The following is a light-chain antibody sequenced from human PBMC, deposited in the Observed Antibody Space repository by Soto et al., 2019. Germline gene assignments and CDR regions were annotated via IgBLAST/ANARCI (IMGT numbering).Light chain of an antibody. V-gene: IGLV2-23*02. Sequence: QSALTQPASVSGSPGQSITISCTGTSSDVGSHNLVSWYQQHPGQAPQLMIYEVSKRPLGVSARFSASKSGNAASLTISGLQAEDEAYYYCCSYGGSRAVFGGGTQLTVL. CDR3: CSYGGSRAV. CDR1: SSDVGSHNL. J-gene: IGLJ7*01. CDR2: EVS.